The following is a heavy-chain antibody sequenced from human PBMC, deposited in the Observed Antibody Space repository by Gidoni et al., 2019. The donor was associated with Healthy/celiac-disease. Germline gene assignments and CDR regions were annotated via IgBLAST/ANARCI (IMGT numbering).Heavy chain of an antibody. CDR1: GFTVSSNY. CDR3: ARVKWSGYFDY. V-gene: IGHV3-53*02. Sequence: EVQLVETGGGLLQPGGSLRLSCAASGFTVSSNYMSWVRQAPGKGLEWVSVIYSGGSTYYADSVKGRFTISRDNSKNTLYLQMNSLRAEDTAVYYCARVKWSGYFDYWGQGTLVTVSS. J-gene: IGHJ4*02. D-gene: IGHD3-3*01. CDR2: IYSGGST.